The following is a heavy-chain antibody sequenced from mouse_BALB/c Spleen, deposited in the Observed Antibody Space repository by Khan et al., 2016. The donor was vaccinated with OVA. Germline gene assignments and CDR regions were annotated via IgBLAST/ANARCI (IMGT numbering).Heavy chain of an antibody. Sequence: EVQLQESGAELVKPGASVKLSCTASGFNIKDTYMHWVKQRPEQGLEWIGRIDPANGNTKYDPKFQGKATITAETSSNTAYLQLTSLSSEDTAVYYCARITAWGQGTTLTVSS. D-gene: IGHD1-3*01. CDR2: IDPANGNT. CDR3: ARITA. J-gene: IGHJ2*01. CDR1: GFNIKDTY. V-gene: IGHV14-3*02.